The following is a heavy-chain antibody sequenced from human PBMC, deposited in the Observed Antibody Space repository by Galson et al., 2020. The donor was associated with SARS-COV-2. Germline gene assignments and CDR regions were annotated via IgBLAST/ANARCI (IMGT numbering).Heavy chain of an antibody. D-gene: IGHD2-2*01. J-gene: IGHJ6*02. CDR2: IYSSGST. CDR1: GGSISDYY. Sequence: SETLSLTCIVSGGSISDYYWSWIRRPAGKGLEWIGRIYSSGSTDYNPSLKSRVTMSVDTAKNQFSLRLTSVTAADTAVYYCARDGGQQVLFDFFYYGMDVWGQGTTVTVSS. V-gene: IGHV4-4*07. CDR3: ARDGGQQVLFDFFYYGMDV.